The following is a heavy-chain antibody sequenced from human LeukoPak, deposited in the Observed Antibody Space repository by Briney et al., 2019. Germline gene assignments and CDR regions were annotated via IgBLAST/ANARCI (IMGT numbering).Heavy chain of an antibody. J-gene: IGHJ4*02. Sequence: GGSLRLSCAASGFTFSSYWMSWVRQAPGKGLEWVANIKQDGSEKYYVDSVKGRFTISRDNAKNSLYLQMNSLRAEDMALYYCAKGYCSSTSCYFDYWGQGTLVTVSS. CDR2: IKQDGSEK. CDR1: GFTFSSYW. D-gene: IGHD2-2*01. CDR3: AKGYCSSTSCYFDY. V-gene: IGHV3-7*03.